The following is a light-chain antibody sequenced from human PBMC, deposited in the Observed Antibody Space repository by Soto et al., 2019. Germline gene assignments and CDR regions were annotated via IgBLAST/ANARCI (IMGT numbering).Light chain of an antibody. CDR3: QQRTNWPPTHT. V-gene: IGKV3-11*01. Sequence: ETVLTQSPATLSLSPGESATLSCSGSQSVATYLTWYQQKPGQPPRLLIYGESNRATGIPARFSGSGSGTDFRLSDTSREAEVFAFNYCQQRTNWPPTHTFGQGTKLEIK. CDR2: GES. J-gene: IGKJ2*01. CDR1: QSVATY.